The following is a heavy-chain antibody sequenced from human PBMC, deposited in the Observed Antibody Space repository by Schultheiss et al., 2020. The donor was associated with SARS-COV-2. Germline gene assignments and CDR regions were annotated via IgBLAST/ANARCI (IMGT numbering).Heavy chain of an antibody. Sequence: ASVKVSCKASGYTFTSYGISWVRQAPGQGLEWMGWINPKSEDTTYAQRFQGRITLTSDTSISTAFMELRSLRSDDTAVYYCARPELVGALYHFDYWGQGTLVTVSS. CDR1: GYTFTSYG. V-gene: IGHV1-2*02. CDR2: INPKSEDT. D-gene: IGHD1-26*01. J-gene: IGHJ4*02. CDR3: ARPELVGALYHFDY.